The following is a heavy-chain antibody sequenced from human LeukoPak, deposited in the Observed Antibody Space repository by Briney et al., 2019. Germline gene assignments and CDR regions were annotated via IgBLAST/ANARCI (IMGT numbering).Heavy chain of an antibody. CDR3: TTVGYSSSWYPLYYYYYMDV. D-gene: IGHD6-13*01. V-gene: IGHV3-15*01. J-gene: IGHJ6*03. CDR1: GFTFSNAW. Sequence: PGGSLRLSFAASGFTFSNAWMSWGRQAPGKGLEWVGRIKSKTDGGTTDYAAPGKGRLTISRDDSKNTLYLQMNSLKTADTAVYYCTTVGYSSSWYPLYYYYYMDVWGKGTTVTVSS. CDR2: IKSKTDGGTT.